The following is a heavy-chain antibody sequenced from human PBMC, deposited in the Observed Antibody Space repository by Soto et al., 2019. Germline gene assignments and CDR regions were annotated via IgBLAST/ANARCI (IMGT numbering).Heavy chain of an antibody. J-gene: IGHJ6*03. Sequence: ASVKVSFKASGYTFTSYDINWVRQATGQGLEWMGWMNPNSGNTGYAQKFQGRVTMTRNTSISTAYMELSSLRSEDTAVYYCARAMNEYYVILTGYYNAAYYYYMDVWGKGTTVTVSS. V-gene: IGHV1-8*01. CDR3: ARAMNEYYVILTGYYNAAYYYYMDV. CDR2: MNPNSGNT. D-gene: IGHD3-9*01. CDR1: GYTFTSYD.